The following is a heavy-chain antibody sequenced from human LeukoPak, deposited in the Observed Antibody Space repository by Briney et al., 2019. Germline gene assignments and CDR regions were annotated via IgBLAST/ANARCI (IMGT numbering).Heavy chain of an antibody. CDR2: IYYSGST. D-gene: IGHD3-22*01. CDR1: GGSISSYY. J-gene: IGHJ4*02. CDR3: ARQSKLGYYDSSGLAGID. Sequence: SETLSLTCTVSGGSISSYYWNWIRQPPGKGLEWIGNIYYSGSTNYNPSLKSRVTISVDMSKNQFSLRLSSVTAADTAVYYCARQSKLGYYDSSGLAGIDWGQGTLVTVSS. V-gene: IGHV4-59*08.